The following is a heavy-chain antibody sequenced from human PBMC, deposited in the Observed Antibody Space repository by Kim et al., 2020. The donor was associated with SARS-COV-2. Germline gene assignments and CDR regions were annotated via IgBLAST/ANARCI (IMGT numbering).Heavy chain of an antibody. CDR1: GFTFSDYY. CDR3: ARAREGQQLVGLYYYYGMGV. D-gene: IGHD6-13*01. CDR2: ISSSGSTI. J-gene: IGHJ6*02. V-gene: IGHV3-11*01. Sequence: GGSLRLSCAASGFTFSDYYMSWIRQAPGKGLEWVSYISSSGSTIYYADSVKGRFTISRDNAKNSLYLQMNSLRAEDTAGYYFARAREGQQLVGLYYYYGMGVWGQGTTGTVSS.